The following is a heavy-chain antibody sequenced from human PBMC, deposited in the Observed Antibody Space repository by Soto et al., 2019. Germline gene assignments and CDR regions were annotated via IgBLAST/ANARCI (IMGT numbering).Heavy chain of an antibody. J-gene: IGHJ6*03. Sequence: SETLSLTCTVSGGSISSYYWSWIRQPPGKGLEWIGYIYYSGSTNYNPSLKSRVTISVDTSKNQFSLKLSSVTAADTAVYYCARSSPSVYYYYYMDVWGKGTTVTVSS. CDR3: ARSSPSVYYYYYMDV. V-gene: IGHV4-59*01. D-gene: IGHD2-8*01. CDR1: GGSISSYY. CDR2: IYYSGST.